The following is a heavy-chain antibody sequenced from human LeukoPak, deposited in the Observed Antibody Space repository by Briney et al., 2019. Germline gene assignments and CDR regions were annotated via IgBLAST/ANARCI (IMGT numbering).Heavy chain of an antibody. CDR3: ARGVRRTTMIRGGHPYSWFDP. D-gene: IGHD3-10*01. J-gene: IGHJ5*02. Sequence: NPSETLSLTCAVYGGSISGYYWSWIRQPPGKGLEWIAEIHHSGSANYNPSLKSRVTISVDTSKNQLSLKLGSVTAADTAVYYCARGVRRTTMIRGGHPYSWFDPWGQGTLVTVSS. CDR1: GGSISGYY. V-gene: IGHV4-34*01. CDR2: IHHSGSA.